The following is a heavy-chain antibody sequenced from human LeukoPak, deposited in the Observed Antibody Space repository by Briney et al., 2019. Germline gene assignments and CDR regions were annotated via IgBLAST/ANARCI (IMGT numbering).Heavy chain of an antibody. CDR3: AADRYDSSGYYHFDY. Sequence: ASVKVSCKASGYAFTRYGISWVRQAPGQGLEWMGWISAYNGNRNSAQKFQGRVTMTTDTSTSTVYMELRSLRSEDTAVYYCAADRYDSSGYYHFDYWGQGTLVTVSS. CDR2: ISAYNGNR. CDR1: GYAFTRYG. J-gene: IGHJ4*02. V-gene: IGHV1-18*01. D-gene: IGHD3-22*01.